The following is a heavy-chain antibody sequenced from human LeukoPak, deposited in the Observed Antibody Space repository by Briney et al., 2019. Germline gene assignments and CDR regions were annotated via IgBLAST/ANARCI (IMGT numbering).Heavy chain of an antibody. V-gene: IGHV4-38-2*02. CDR1: GYSISSGYY. D-gene: IGHD2-2*01. CDR2: IYHSGST. Sequence: SETLSLTCTVSGYSISSGYYWGWIRQPPGKGLEWIGSIYHSGSTYYNPSLKSRVTISVDTSKNQFSLKLSSVTAADTAVYYCARDRYCSSTSCYGIDCWGQGTLVTVSS. CDR3: ARDRYCSSTSCYGIDC. J-gene: IGHJ4*02.